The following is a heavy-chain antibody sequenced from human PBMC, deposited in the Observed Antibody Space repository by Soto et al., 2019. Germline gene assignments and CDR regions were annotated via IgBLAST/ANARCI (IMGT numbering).Heavy chain of an antibody. CDR1: GGSITSDDNW. Sequence: SETVYLTCAVSGGSITSDDNWWSWIRPPPGKGLEWTGEIYHSGSTNYNPSLNSRVTISVDKSKNQFSLKLTSVTAADTAVYYCVSSSWYSLDFWGQGTRVTVSS. CDR2: IYHSGST. V-gene: IGHV4-4*02. D-gene: IGHD6-13*01. J-gene: IGHJ4*02. CDR3: VSSSWYSLDF.